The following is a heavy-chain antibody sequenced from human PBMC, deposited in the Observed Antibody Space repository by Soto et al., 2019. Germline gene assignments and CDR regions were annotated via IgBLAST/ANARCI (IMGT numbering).Heavy chain of an antibody. CDR3: ASPRGEGVRDYYYYYGMDV. CDR2: IDPSDSYT. V-gene: IGHV5-10-1*01. J-gene: IGHJ6*02. Sequence: GESLKISCKGSGYSFTSYWISWVRQMPGKGLEWMGRIDPSDSYTSYSPSFQGHVTISADKSISTAYLQWSSLKASDTAMYYCASPRGEGVRDYYYYYGMDVWGQGTTVTVS. D-gene: IGHD3-16*01. CDR1: GYSFTSYW.